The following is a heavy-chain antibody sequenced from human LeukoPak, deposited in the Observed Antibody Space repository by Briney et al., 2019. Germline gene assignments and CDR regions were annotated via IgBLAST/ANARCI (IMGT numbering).Heavy chain of an antibody. CDR1: GFTFNTYG. J-gene: IGHJ4*02. CDR3: ARAASGVRQEHYFDQ. V-gene: IGHV3-30*02. Sequence: GGSLRLSCEASGFTFNTYGMHWVRQAPGKGLEWVALTRYDGSSENYADSVKGRFTISRDNSKNTLYLEMNSLSVEDTAVYYCARAASGVRQEHYFDQWGQGALVTVSS. D-gene: IGHD3-10*01. CDR2: TRYDGSSE.